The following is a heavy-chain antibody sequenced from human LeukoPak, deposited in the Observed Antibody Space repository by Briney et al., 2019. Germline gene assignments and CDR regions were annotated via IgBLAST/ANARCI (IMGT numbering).Heavy chain of an antibody. Sequence: PGGSLRLSCAASGFTFSSSSMNWVRQAPGKGLEWVSSISSSASYIYYADSVKGRFTISRDNAKNSLYLQMHSLRAEDTAVYFCARDPSSYYFDYWGRGTLVSVSS. V-gene: IGHV3-21*01. D-gene: IGHD2-2*01. J-gene: IGHJ4*02. CDR1: GFTFSSSS. CDR2: ISSSASYI. CDR3: ARDPSSYYFDY.